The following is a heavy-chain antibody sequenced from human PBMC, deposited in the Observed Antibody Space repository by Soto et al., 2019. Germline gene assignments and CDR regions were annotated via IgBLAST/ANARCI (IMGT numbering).Heavy chain of an antibody. CDR1: GFTVSSNY. D-gene: IGHD3-10*01. Sequence: GGSLRLSGAASGFTVSSNYMSWVRQAPGKGLEWVSVIYSGGSTYYADSVKGRFTISRDNSKNTLYLQMNCLRAEDTAVYYCARATGLWFGELSLNYWGQGTLVTVPS. CDR2: IYSGGST. V-gene: IGHV3-53*01. CDR3: ARATGLWFGELSLNY. J-gene: IGHJ4*02.